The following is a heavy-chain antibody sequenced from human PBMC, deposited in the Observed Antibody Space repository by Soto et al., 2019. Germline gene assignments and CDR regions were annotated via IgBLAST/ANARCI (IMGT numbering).Heavy chain of an antibody. D-gene: IGHD3-10*01. CDR3: ARDYYGSGSYNYMDV. J-gene: IGHJ6*03. V-gene: IGHV3-33*01. CDR1: GFTFSSYG. Sequence: QVQLVESGGGVVQPGRSLRLSCAASGFTFSSYGMHWVRQAPGKGLEWVAVIWYDGSNKYYADSVKGRFTISRDNSKNMLYLQMNSLRAEDTAVYYCARDYYGSGSYNYMDVWGKGTTVTVSS. CDR2: IWYDGSNK.